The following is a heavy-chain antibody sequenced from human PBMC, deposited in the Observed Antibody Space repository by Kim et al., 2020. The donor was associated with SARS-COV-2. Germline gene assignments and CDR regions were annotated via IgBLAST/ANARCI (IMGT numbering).Heavy chain of an antibody. D-gene: IGHD3-16*01. V-gene: IGHV3-64*01. J-gene: IGHJ4*02. CDR1: GFTFSSYA. CDR2: ISSNGGST. CDR3: ARGPNPYYDYVWGSYNYFDY. Sequence: GGSLRLSCAASGFTFSSYAMHWVRQAPGKGLEYVSAISSNGGSTYYANSVKGRFTISRDNSKNTLYLQMGSLRAEDMAVYYCARGPNPYYDYVWGSYNYFDYWGQGTLVTVSS.